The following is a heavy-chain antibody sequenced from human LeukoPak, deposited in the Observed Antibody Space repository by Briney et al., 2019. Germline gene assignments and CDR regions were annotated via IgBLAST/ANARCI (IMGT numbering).Heavy chain of an antibody. V-gene: IGHV3-23*01. CDR2: IGGRGSST. D-gene: IGHD5-18*01. Sequence: RPGGSLRFSCAASGFPFSSYAMSWAPQAPGKGLEWVPGIGGRGSSTYDAEYVKGRFTISRYNSKNTLYLQMNSLRAEDTAVYYCAKHRGHSYGNYYDRQVWGQGTTVSVSS. CDR1: GFPFSSYA. J-gene: IGHJ6*02. CDR3: AKHRGHSYGNYYDRQV.